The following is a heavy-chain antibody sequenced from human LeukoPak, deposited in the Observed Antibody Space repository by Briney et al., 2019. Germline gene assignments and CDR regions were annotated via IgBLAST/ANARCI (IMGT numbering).Heavy chain of an antibody. CDR1: GFTFSSYG. J-gene: IGHJ4*02. CDR2: ISYDGSNK. Sequence: GRSLRLSCAASGFTFSSYGMHWVRQAPGKGLEWVAVISYDGSNKYYADSVKGRFTISRDNSKNTLYLQMNSLRAEDTAVYYCAKEYCGGDCYTFDYWGQGTPVTASS. D-gene: IGHD2-21*02. V-gene: IGHV3-30*18. CDR3: AKEYCGGDCYTFDY.